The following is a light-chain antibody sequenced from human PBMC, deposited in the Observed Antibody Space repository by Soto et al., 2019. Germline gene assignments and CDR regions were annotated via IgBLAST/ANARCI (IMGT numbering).Light chain of an antibody. J-gene: IGLJ3*02. Sequence: QSALTQPPSASGSPGQSVTISCTGTSSDVGGYNYVSWYQQHPGKAPKVMIHEVSKRPSGVPDRFSGFKSGNSASLTVSGLQAEDEADYYCSSYAGSNNWVFGGGTKLTVL. CDR3: SSYAGSNNWV. CDR1: SSDVGGYNY. CDR2: EVS. V-gene: IGLV2-8*01.